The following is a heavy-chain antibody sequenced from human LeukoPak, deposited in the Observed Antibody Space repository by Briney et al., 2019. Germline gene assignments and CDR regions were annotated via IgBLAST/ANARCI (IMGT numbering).Heavy chain of an antibody. CDR1: GFTFSSYA. V-gene: IGHV3-23*01. J-gene: IGHJ4*02. CDR3: AKIGTTDGY. CDR2: ISGSGGSI. Sequence: QPGASLRLSCAASGFTFSSYAMSWVRQAPGKGLEWVSSISGSGGSIYYADSVKGRFTISRDNSKNTLYLQMNSLRAEDTATYYCAKIGTTDGYWGQGTLATVSS. D-gene: IGHD4-17*01.